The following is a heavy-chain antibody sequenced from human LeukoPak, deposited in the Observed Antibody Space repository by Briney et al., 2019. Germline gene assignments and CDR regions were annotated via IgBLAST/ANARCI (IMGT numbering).Heavy chain of an antibody. D-gene: IGHD2-21*01. CDR1: GVSFTTSD. CDR2: VYRSGDT. J-gene: IGHJ4*02. V-gene: IGHV4-4*07. Sequence: SETLSLTCTVSGVSFTTSDWSWIRQAAGEGLEWIARVYRSGDTKYNPSLKSRVIMSLDASKNQFPLSLRSVTAEDTAVYYCARLIAEVGGGTNYFDTWGQGTLVTVSS. CDR3: ARLIAEVGGGTNYFDT.